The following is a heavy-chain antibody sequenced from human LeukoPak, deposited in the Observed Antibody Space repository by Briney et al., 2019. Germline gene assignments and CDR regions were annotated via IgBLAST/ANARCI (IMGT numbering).Heavy chain of an antibody. CDR3: AKDWAYDYGDYRRNQHYYYYMDV. J-gene: IGHJ6*03. V-gene: IGHV3-23*01. Sequence: GGSLRLSCAASGFRFSSYAMSWVRQAPGKGLEWVSSLSGSDGSTYYADSVKGRFTISRDNSKNTLYLQMNSLRGEDTAVYYCAKDWAYDYGDYRRNQHYYYYMDVWGKGTTVTVSS. CDR1: GFRFSSYA. D-gene: IGHD4-17*01. CDR2: LSGSDGST.